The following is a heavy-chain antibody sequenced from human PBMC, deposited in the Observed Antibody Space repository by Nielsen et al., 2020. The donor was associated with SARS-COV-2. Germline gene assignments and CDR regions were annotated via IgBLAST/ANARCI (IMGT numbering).Heavy chain of an antibody. J-gene: IGHJ4*02. D-gene: IGHD3-3*01. CDR3: AKDLSRDSATIFGVVIAPAFDY. CDR1: GFPFSTYA. CDR2: ISGSGDST. Sequence: GESLKISCAASGFPFSTYAMSWVRQAPGKGLEWVSMISGSGDSTNYADSVRGRFTISRDNSKNTLSLQMNSLRAEDTALYYCAKDLSRDSATIFGVVIAPAFDYWGQGTLVTVSS. V-gene: IGHV3-23*01.